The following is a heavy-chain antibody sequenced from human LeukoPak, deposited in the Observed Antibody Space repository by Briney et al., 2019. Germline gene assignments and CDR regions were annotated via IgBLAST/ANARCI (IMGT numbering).Heavy chain of an antibody. D-gene: IGHD2-15*01. CDR2: ISAYNGKT. J-gene: IGHJ5*02. Sequence: ASVKVSCKASGYSFTTYGISWVRQAPGQGLEWMGWISAYNGKTNYEQKFQGRVTMTTDTSTSTAYMELRSLTSDDTAVYYCARVTLLKGVVVVAATWFDPWGQGTLVTVSS. CDR1: GYSFTTYG. CDR3: ARVTLLKGVVVVAATWFDP. V-gene: IGHV1-18*01.